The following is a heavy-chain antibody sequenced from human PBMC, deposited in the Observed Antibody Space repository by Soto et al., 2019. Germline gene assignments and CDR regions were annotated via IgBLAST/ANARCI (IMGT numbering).Heavy chain of an antibody. Sequence: QVQLVQSGAEVKKPGSSVKVSCKASGGTFNIYNINWVRQAPGQGLEWMGGILPIFGTTNYAKRFQGRLTIIADDSTRTAYMELSSMRSEDTAVYYYARDETGDSYYYYYVMDVWGQVTTVTVTS. CDR3: ARDETGDSYYYYYVMDV. CDR2: ILPIFGTT. D-gene: IGHD7-27*01. CDR1: GGTFNIYN. V-gene: IGHV1-69*01. J-gene: IGHJ6*02.